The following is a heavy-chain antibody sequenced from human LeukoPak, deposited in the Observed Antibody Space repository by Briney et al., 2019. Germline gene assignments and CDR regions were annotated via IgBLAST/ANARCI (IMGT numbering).Heavy chain of an antibody. V-gene: IGHV3-23*01. D-gene: IGHD3-10*01. Sequence: EGSLRLSCAASGFTFSNYAMSWVRHAPGKGLEWVSGISGSDGTTYYADSVKGRFTISRDNSKNTLYLQMNSLRAEDTAVYYCAKDGYYYGSGSPVEWGQGTLVTVSS. CDR3: AKDGYYYGSGSPVE. CDR2: ISGSDGTT. J-gene: IGHJ4*02. CDR1: GFTFSNYA.